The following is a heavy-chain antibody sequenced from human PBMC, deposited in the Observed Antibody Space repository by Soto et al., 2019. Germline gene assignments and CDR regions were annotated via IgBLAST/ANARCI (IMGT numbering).Heavy chain of an antibody. V-gene: IGHV3-21*01. D-gene: IGHD6-13*01. CDR1: GFTFRSFT. CDR2: ISSNSAYI. CDR3: TRDASRDSSARGWFDP. J-gene: IGHJ5*02. Sequence: PGGSLRLFCAASGFTFRSFTMNWVRQAPGKGLEWVSTISSNSAYIYYTDALGGRFTISRDNAKNSLHLQMNSLRAEDTAVYYCTRDASRDSSARGWFDPWGPGTLVTVSS.